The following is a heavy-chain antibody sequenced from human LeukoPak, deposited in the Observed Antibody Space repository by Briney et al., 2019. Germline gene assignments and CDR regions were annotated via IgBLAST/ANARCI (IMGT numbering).Heavy chain of an antibody. D-gene: IGHD3-10*01. J-gene: IGHJ5*02. CDR2: MNPNNGNT. CDR1: GFTFTSYD. V-gene: IGHV1-8*01. CDR3: VRDGEGVAISVNYWFDP. Sequence: GASVKVSCKASGFTFTSYDINWVRQASGQGLEWMGWMNPNNGNTGYAQKFQGRVTMTRDTSISTAYMELRGLRSEDTAVYYRVRDGEGVAISVNYWFDPWGQGTLVTVSS.